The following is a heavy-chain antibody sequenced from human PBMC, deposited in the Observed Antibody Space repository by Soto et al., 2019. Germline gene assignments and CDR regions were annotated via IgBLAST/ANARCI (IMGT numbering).Heavy chain of an antibody. CDR1: GYTFSNYG. CDR3: ARVVPGAEAWFGP. J-gene: IGHJ5*02. CDR2: ISLYSDGT. Sequence: ASVKVSCKTSGYTFSNYGITWVRQAPRQPLEWLGWISLYSDGTNYAQKFQGRVSMTTDTSTTTAYMELRSLRSDDTAVYYCARVVPGAEAWFGPWGQGTLVTVSS. V-gene: IGHV1-18*01. D-gene: IGHD2-2*01.